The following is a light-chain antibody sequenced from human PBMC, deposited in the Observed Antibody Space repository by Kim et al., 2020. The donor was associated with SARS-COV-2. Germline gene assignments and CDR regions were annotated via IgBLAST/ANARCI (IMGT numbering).Light chain of an antibody. CDR3: CSYAGSYTYV. CDR1: SGDVGGYND. J-gene: IGLJ1*01. CDR2: DVS. V-gene: IGLV2-11*01. Sequence: GKSVTKSGTGTSGDVGGYNDVSWYQQHPGKAPKLMIYDVSKRPSGVPDRFAGPKSGNTASLTISGLQAEDEADYYCCSYAGSYTYVFGTGTKVTVL.